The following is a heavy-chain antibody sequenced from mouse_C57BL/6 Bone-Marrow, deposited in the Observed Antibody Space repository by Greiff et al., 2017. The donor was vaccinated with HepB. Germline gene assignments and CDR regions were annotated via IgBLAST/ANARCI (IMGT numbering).Heavy chain of an antibody. V-gene: IGHV2-2*01. CDR1: GFSLTSYG. CDR3: ARNYGSSGFAY. Sequence: QVQLQQSGPGLVQPSQSLSITCTVSGFSLTSYGVHWVRQSPGKGLEWLGVIWSGGSTDYNAAFISRLSISKDNSKSQVFFKMNSLQADDTAIYYCARNYGSSGFAYWGQGTLVTVSA. CDR2: IWSGGST. D-gene: IGHD1-1*01. J-gene: IGHJ3*01.